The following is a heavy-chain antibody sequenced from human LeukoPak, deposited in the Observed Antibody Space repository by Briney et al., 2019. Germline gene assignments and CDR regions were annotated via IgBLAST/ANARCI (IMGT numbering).Heavy chain of an antibody. Sequence: PSETLSLTCTVSGGSISSYYWSWIRQPPGKGLEWIGYIYYSGSTNYNPSLKSRVTISVDTSKNQFSLKLSSMTAADTAVYYCARRRLAGGEDYWGQGTLVTVSS. V-gene: IGHV4-59*08. CDR1: GGSISSYY. D-gene: IGHD3-16*01. CDR3: ARRRLAGGEDY. J-gene: IGHJ4*02. CDR2: IYYSGST.